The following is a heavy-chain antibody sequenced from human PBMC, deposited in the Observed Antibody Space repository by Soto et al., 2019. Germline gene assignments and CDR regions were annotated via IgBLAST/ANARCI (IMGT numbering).Heavy chain of an antibody. J-gene: IGHJ5*02. CDR2: IYYGGTT. CDR1: HGSFTPTY. D-gene: IGHD3-16*01. Sequence: PSETVDLTCTVPHGSFTPTYWSWIGHPPGKALKWVGYIYYGGTTSYNPSLQSRVTISLETTKSQFSLRLTSATTADTTPYYCARLGAYRQFLDPCGPGTLVSGS. CDR3: ARLGAYRQFLDP. V-gene: IGHV4-59*08.